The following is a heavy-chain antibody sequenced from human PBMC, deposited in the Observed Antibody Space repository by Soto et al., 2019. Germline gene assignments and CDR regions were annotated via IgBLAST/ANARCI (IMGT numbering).Heavy chain of an antibody. CDR2: INSVSSFT. V-gene: IGHV3-11*06. CDR3: ARDYMVRGRDSHWFDP. CDR1: GFTFSDYY. Sequence: GLSLRLSWAAAGFTFSDYYMSWIRQAPGKVLEWVSYINSVSSFTNYADSVQGRFTISRDNAKNTLYLQMNNLRAEDTAVYYCARDYMVRGRDSHWFDPWGQGTLVPVSS. D-gene: IGHD3-10*01. J-gene: IGHJ5*02.